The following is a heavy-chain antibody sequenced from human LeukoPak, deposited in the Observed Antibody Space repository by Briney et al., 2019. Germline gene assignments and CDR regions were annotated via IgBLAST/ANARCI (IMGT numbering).Heavy chain of an antibody. D-gene: IGHD2-15*01. J-gene: IGHJ4*02. V-gene: IGHV4-38-2*02. CDR1: GYSISSGYY. CDR2: IYHSGST. Sequence: PSETLSLTCTVSGYSISSGYYWGWIRQPPGKGLEWIGSIYHSGSTYYNPSLKSRVTISVDTSKNQFSLKLSSVTAADTAVYYCASCSGGSCYHFDYWGQGTLVTVSS. CDR3: ASCSGGSCYHFDY.